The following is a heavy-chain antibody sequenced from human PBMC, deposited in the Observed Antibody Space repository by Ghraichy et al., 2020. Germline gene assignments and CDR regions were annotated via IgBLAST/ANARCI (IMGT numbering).Heavy chain of an antibody. CDR2: ILYDGSIK. D-gene: IGHD2-2*01. CDR1: GFSFSSFG. CDR3: AKGHCSNSGCYDFSIYTGFSDV. Sequence: GGSLRLSCAASGFSFSSFGMHWVRQAPGKGLEWVAFILYDGSIKNYADSVRGRFTISRDYSKNTLYLQMSSLRPEDTAVYYCAKGHCSNSGCYDFSIYTGFSDVWGNGTTVSVSS. J-gene: IGHJ6*04. V-gene: IGHV3-30*02.